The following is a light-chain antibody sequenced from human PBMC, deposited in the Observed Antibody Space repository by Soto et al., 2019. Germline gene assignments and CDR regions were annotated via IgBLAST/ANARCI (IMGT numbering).Light chain of an antibody. V-gene: IGLV2-14*01. CDR3: SSYTSSSTL. CDR1: SSDIGIYKY. Sequence: QSALTQPASVSGSPGQSIAISCTGSSSDIGIYKYVSWYQQHPGKVPKLIIYEVTNRPSGVSNRFSGSKSGNTASLTISGLQAEDEADYYCSSYTSSSTLFGGGTKVTVL. J-gene: IGLJ2*01. CDR2: EVT.